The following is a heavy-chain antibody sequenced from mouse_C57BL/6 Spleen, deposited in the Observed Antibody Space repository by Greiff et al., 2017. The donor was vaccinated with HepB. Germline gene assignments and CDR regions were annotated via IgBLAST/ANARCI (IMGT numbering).Heavy chain of an antibody. V-gene: IGHV1-42*01. CDR1: GYSFTGYY. CDR3: ALYSNYAYFDY. J-gene: IGHJ2*01. CDR2: INPSTGGT. Sequence: EVQLQQSGPELVKPGASVKISCKASGYSFTGYYMNWVKQSPEKSLEWIGEINPSTGGTTYNQKFKAKATLTVDKSSSTAYMQLKSLTSEDSAVYYCALYSNYAYFDYWGQGTTLTVSS. D-gene: IGHD2-5*01.